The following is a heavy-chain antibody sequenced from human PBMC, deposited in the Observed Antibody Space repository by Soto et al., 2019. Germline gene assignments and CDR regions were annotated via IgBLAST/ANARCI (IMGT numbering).Heavy chain of an antibody. CDR1: GYTFTSYG. Sequence: GASVKVSCKASGYTFTSYGISWVRQAPGQGLEWMGWISAYNGNTNYAQKLQGRVTMTTDTSTSTAYMELRSLRSDDTAVYYCARYCSGGSCYSVGYYYYYYGMDVWGKGTTATLSS. J-gene: IGHJ6*04. D-gene: IGHD2-15*01. CDR2: ISAYNGNT. V-gene: IGHV1-18*01. CDR3: ARYCSGGSCYSVGYYYYYYGMDV.